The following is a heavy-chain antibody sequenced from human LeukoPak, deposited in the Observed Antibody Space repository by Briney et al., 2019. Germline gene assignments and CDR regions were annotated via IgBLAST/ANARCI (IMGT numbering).Heavy chain of an antibody. CDR2: ISGSGVST. V-gene: IGHV3-23*01. CDR1: GFMFSNYA. CDR3: ARGSVYSTSWSPFDY. D-gene: IGHD6-13*01. Sequence: GGSLRLSCAASGFMFSNYAMSWVRQAPEKGLEWVSAISGSGVSTSFSDYYLDSVKGRFTISRDNAKNSLYLQMNSLRAEDTAVYYCARGSVYSTSWSPFDYWGQGTLVTVSS. J-gene: IGHJ4*02.